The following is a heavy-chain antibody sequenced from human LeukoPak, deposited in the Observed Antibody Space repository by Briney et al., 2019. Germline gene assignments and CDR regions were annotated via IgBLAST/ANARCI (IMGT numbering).Heavy chain of an antibody. J-gene: IGHJ4*02. Sequence: SVKVSCKASGGTFSSYANSWVRQAPGQGLEWMGGIIPIFGTANYAQKFQGRVTITADESTSTAYMELSSLRSEDTAVYYCARHRAYGDYDFDYWGQGTLVTVSS. CDR1: GGTFSSYA. CDR3: ARHRAYGDYDFDY. CDR2: IIPIFGTA. V-gene: IGHV1-69*13. D-gene: IGHD4-17*01.